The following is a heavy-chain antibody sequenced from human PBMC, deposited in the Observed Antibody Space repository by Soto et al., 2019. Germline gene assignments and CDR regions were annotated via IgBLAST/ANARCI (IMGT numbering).Heavy chain of an antibody. J-gene: IGHJ3*02. CDR2: ISDYNGNT. D-gene: IGHD2-21*02. CDR1: GYTFTSYG. CDR3: ARDGVVTAILYAFDI. V-gene: IGHV1-18*04. Sequence: QVQLVQSGAEVKKPGASVKVSCKASGYTFTSYGISWVRQAPGQGLEWMGWISDYNGNTNYAQKLQGRVTMTKDTSTSTDYMELKSLRSADTAVYYCARDGVVTAILYAFDIWGQGTMVTVSS.